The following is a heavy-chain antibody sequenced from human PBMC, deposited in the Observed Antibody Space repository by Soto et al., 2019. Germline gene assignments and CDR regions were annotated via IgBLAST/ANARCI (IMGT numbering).Heavy chain of an antibody. D-gene: IGHD2-8*02. J-gene: IGHJ4*02. Sequence: QVQLQQWGAGLLKPSETLSLTCAVYGGSFSGYYWTWIRQPPGTGLEWIGEINHSGSTNYNPSLKRRXTXAXXTSKNQFSLKLTSVTAADTAVYDCARDKITGLFDYWGQGTLVTVSS. V-gene: IGHV4-34*01. CDR3: ARDKITGLFDY. CDR2: INHSGST. CDR1: GGSFSGYY.